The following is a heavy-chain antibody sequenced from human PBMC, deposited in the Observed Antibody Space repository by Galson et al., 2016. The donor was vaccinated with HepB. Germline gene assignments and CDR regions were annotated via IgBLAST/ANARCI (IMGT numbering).Heavy chain of an antibody. Sequence: SLRLSCAASGFTVSSNYMTWVRQAPGKGLEWVSVILTSGGTNYADSVKGRFTISRDNSKNTLYLQMNSLRPEDTAVYYCAREAFTSGWSARWGALDIWAQGTRVTVSS. CDR2: ILTSGGT. J-gene: IGHJ3*02. D-gene: IGHD6-19*01. CDR1: GFTVSSNY. CDR3: AREAFTSGWSARWGALDI. V-gene: IGHV3-66*03.